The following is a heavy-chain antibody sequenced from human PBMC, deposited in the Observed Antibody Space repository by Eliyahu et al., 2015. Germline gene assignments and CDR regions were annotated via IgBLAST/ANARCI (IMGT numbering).Heavy chain of an antibody. J-gene: IGHJ4*02. CDR2: ISHIGDTT. V-gene: IGHV3-11*01. CDR3: AQRGRGGGDY. Sequence: QVQLVESGGGLVXPGGSLRLSXAASGFTFGDYYMSXSPQAPGKGLEWVSYISHIGDTTYYADSVKGRFTISRDNAKNSLSLQMNSLRAEDTAVYYCAQRGRGGGDYWGQGTLVTVSS. CDR1: GFTFGDYY. D-gene: IGHD3-16*01.